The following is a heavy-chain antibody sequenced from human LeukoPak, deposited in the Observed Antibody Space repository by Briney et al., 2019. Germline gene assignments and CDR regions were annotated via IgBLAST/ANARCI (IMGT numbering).Heavy chain of an antibody. CDR1: GYTFTSYA. J-gene: IGHJ3*02. Sequence: ASVKVSCKASGYTFTSYAMNWVRQAPGQGLEWMGWINTNTGNPTYAQGFTGRFVFSLDTSVSTAYLQISSLKAEDTAVYYCASRNYGSGRMIAFDIWGQGTMVTVSS. D-gene: IGHD3-10*01. CDR3: ASRNYGSGRMIAFDI. V-gene: IGHV7-4-1*02. CDR2: INTNTGNP.